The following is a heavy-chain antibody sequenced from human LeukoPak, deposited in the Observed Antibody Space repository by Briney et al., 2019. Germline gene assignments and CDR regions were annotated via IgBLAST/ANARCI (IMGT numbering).Heavy chain of an antibody. D-gene: IGHD3-10*01. Sequence: SETLSLTCTVSGGSISSYYWSWIRQPPGKGLEWIGYIYCSGSTNYNPSLKSRVTISVDTSKNQLSLKLSSVTAADTAVYYCARASTRMVRGVFDYWGQGTLVTVSS. CDR3: ARASTRMVRGVFDY. CDR2: IYCSGST. CDR1: GGSISSYY. V-gene: IGHV4-59*08. J-gene: IGHJ4*02.